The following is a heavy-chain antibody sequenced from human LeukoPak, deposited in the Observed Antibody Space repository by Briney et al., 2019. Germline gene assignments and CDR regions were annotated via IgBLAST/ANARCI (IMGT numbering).Heavy chain of an antibody. V-gene: IGHV4-59*02. CDR1: GASVSRYY. Sequence: NPSETLSLTCTVTGASVSRYYWSWIRQPPRKGLEWIGYVYYGGATNYNPSLKSRVTISVDTSKNQFSLQLNSVTPEDTAVYYCARDRVGPGKLQWLVLRLHNWFDPWGQGTLVTVSS. J-gene: IGHJ5*02. D-gene: IGHD6-19*01. CDR3: ARDRVGPGKLQWLVLRLHNWFDP. CDR2: VYYGGAT.